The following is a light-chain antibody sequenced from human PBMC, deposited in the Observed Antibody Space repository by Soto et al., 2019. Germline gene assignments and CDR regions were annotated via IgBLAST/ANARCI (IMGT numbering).Light chain of an antibody. CDR2: DTS. Sequence: EIVLTQSPGTLSLSPGERATLSCRASQNIRSNFLAWYQHKPGQAPRLLIYDTSSRATGVPDRFSGSGSGTDFTLTISRLAPEDSAVYYCQQYRGSVHTFGQGTKLEI. J-gene: IGKJ2*01. CDR3: QQYRGSVHT. CDR1: QNIRSNF. V-gene: IGKV3-20*01.